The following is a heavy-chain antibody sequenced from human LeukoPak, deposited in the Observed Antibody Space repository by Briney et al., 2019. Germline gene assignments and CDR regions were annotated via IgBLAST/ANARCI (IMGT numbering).Heavy chain of an antibody. CDR2: INTDESST. V-gene: IGHV3-74*01. J-gene: IGHJ4*02. CDR1: GFTFSSYW. Sequence: GGSLRLSCAASGFTFSSYWMHWVRQAPGKGLVWVSRINTDESSTSYADSVKGRFTISTDNAKNTLYLQMNSLRAEDTAVYYCARDPSGWSGDYFDYWGQGTLVTVSS. CDR3: ARDPSGWSGDYFDY. D-gene: IGHD6-19*01.